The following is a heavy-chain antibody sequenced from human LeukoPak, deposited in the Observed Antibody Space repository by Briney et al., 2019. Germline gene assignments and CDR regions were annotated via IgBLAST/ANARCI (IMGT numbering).Heavy chain of an antibody. CDR2: ITTTGGTT. D-gene: IGHD6-13*01. CDR3: ARVWVAAAGLRWLDY. CDR1: GFTFSSYP. Sequence: GGSLRLSCAAFGFTFSSYPMHWVRQAPGKGLEYVSAITTTGGTTYYADSVKGRFTISGDNSKNTLYLQMGSLRAEDMAVYYCARVWVAAAGLRWLDYWGQGTLVTVSS. J-gene: IGHJ4*02. V-gene: IGHV3-64*02.